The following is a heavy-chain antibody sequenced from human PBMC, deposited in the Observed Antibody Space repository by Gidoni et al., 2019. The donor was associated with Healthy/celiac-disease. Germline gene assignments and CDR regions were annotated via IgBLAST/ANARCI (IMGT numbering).Heavy chain of an antibody. D-gene: IGHD6-13*01. V-gene: IGHV3-23*01. CDR3: AKLISAAGLDWRYYFDY. Sequence: GLKWVSAISCSGGSTYYADYLKGRFTISRDNSKNTLYLQMNSLRAEDTAVYYCAKLISAAGLDWRYYFDYWGQGTLVTVSS. J-gene: IGHJ4*02. CDR2: ISCSGGST.